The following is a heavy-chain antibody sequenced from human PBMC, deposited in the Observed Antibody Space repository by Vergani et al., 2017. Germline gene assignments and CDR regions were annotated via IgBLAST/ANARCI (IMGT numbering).Heavy chain of an antibody. CDR3: TKAGQYDSDNFHDS. J-gene: IGHJ1*01. CDR1: GFTFSGSA. Sequence: VQLVQSGGGLVQPGGSLKLSCVASGFTFSGSAIHWVRQAPGKGLEWVAFIRYDGTKRFYGDSVKGRFTISRDNSQTTVFLQMNSLRADDSAVYYCTKAGQYDSDNFHDSWGQGALVTVAS. V-gene: IGHV3-30*02. CDR2: IRYDGTKR. D-gene: IGHD3-22*01.